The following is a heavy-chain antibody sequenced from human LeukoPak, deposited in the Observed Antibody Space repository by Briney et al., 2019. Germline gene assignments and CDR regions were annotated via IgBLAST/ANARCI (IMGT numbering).Heavy chain of an antibody. J-gene: IGHJ4*02. CDR3: AGIRGYSYGLDY. D-gene: IGHD5-18*01. V-gene: IGHV4-39*07. CDR2: IYYSGST. CDR1: GGSISSSSYY. Sequence: SETLSLTCTVSGGSISSSSYYWGWIRQPPGKGLEWIGSIYYSGSTYYNPSLKSRVTISVDTSKNQFSLKLSSVTAADTAVYYCAGIRGYSYGLDYWGQGTLVTVSS.